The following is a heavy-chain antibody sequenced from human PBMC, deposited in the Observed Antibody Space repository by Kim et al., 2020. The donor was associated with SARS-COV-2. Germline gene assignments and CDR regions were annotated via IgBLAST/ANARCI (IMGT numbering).Heavy chain of an antibody. D-gene: IGHD2-2*01. CDR3: ARVLTGASPDDYHYGMDV. Sequence: SVKVSCKASGGTFSSYAISWVRQAPGQGLEWMGGIIPIFGTANYAQKFQGRVTITADESTSTAYMELSSLRSEDTAVYYCARVLTGASPDDYHYGMDVWGQGTTVTVSS. CDR2: IIPIFGTA. V-gene: IGHV1-69*13. CDR1: GGTFSSYA. J-gene: IGHJ6*02.